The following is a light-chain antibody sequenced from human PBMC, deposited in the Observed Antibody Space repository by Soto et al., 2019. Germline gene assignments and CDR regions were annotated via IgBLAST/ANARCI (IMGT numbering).Light chain of an antibody. V-gene: IGKV1-33*01. CDR2: GAS. J-gene: IGKJ4*01. Sequence: DVQMTQSPSSLSASVGDRVTITCQASQDISTSLNWYQQKPGKAPKLLIYGASNLETGVPSRFTGTGSGTDFTFTISSLQPEDIGTYSCQQYNHLPPVFGGGTKVEIK. CDR1: QDISTS. CDR3: QQYNHLPPV.